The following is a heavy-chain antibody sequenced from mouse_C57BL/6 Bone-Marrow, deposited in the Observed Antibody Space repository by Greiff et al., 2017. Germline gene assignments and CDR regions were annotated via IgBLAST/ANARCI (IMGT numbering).Heavy chain of an antibody. CDR3: ARREVVAFDD. CDR1: GFTFSSYG. Sequence: EVKLQESGGDLVKPGGSLKLSCAASGFTFSSYGMSWVRQTPDKRLEWVATISSGGSYNYYPDSVKGRFTISRDNAKNTLYLQMSSLKSEDTAMYYCARREVVAFDDWGQGTTLTVSS. V-gene: IGHV5-6*02. CDR2: ISSGGSYN. J-gene: IGHJ2*01. D-gene: IGHD1-1*01.